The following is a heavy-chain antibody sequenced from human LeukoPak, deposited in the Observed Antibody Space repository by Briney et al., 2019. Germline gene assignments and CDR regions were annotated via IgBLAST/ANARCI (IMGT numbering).Heavy chain of an antibody. CDR2: INPNSGGT. Sequence: ASVKVSCKPSGYTFISYGISWVRQAPGQGLEWMGWINPNSGGTNYAQKFQGRVTMTRDTSISTAYMELSRLRSDDTAVYYCARAFSSSSWYLHAFDIWGQGTMVTVSS. V-gene: IGHV1-2*02. D-gene: IGHD6-13*01. CDR3: ARAFSSSSWYLHAFDI. CDR1: GYTFISYG. J-gene: IGHJ3*02.